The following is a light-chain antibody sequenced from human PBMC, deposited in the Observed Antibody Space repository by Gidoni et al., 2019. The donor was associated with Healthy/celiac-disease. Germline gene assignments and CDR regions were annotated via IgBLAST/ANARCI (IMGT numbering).Light chain of an antibody. CDR2: GAS. J-gene: IGKJ1*01. Sequence: TLSVSPGERATLSCRASQSVSSNLAWYQQKPGQAPRLLIYGASTRATGIPASFSGSGSGTEFTLTISSLQSEDFAVYYCQQYNNWPPWTFGQXTKVEIK. CDR3: QQYNNWPPWT. V-gene: IGKV3-15*01. CDR1: QSVSSN.